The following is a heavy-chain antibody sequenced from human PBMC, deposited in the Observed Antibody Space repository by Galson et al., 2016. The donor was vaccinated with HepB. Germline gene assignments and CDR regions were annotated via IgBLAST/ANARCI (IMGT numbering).Heavy chain of an antibody. Sequence: SLRLSCAASGFTFSDYYMSWIRQAPGKGLEWVSYIYSSDTAIYYADSVKGRFTISRDNAKNSLYLQMNSLRAEDTAVYYCAREMRNWNEVGDYFDYCGQGTLVTVSS. CDR2: IYSSDTAI. J-gene: IGHJ4*02. CDR3: AREMRNWNEVGDYFDY. CDR1: GFTFSDYY. V-gene: IGHV3-11*01. D-gene: IGHD1-1*01.